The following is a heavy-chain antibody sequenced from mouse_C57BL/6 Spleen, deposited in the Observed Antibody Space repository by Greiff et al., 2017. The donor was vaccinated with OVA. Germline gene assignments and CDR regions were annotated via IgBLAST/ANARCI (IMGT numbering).Heavy chain of an antibody. CDR3: ARQSYYDYDVGWYFDV. CDR2: ISSGGSYT. D-gene: IGHD2-4*01. V-gene: IGHV5-6*01. CDR1: GFTFSSYG. Sequence: EVQVVESGGDLVKPGGSLKLSCAASGFTFSSYGMSWVRQTPDKRLEWVATISSGGSYTYYPASVQGRFTISRDNAKNTLYLQMSSLKSEDTAMYYCARQSYYDYDVGWYFDVWGTGTTVTVSS. J-gene: IGHJ1*03.